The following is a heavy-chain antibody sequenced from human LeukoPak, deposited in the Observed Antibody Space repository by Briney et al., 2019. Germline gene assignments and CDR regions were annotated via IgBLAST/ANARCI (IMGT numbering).Heavy chain of an antibody. Sequence: GGSLRLSCAASGFTFSTYSMSWVRQTPEKGLEWVSVINDNGDTTFYADSVKGRFTISIDNSKNTLYLQMNSLRAEDTAVYYCARRAGAYSHPYDYWGQGTLVTVSS. CDR3: ARRAGAYSHPYDY. CDR2: INDNGDTT. D-gene: IGHD4/OR15-4a*01. J-gene: IGHJ4*02. CDR1: GFTFSTYS. V-gene: IGHV3-23*01.